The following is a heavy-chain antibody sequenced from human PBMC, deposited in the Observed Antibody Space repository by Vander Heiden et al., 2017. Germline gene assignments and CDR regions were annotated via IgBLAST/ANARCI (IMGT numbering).Heavy chain of an antibody. J-gene: IGHJ6*02. CDR2: ISGSGGST. CDR3: AKSLKGYGGSGSLSYYYYGMDV. V-gene: IGHV3-23*01. Sequence: ATGKGLEWVSAISGSGGSTYYADSVKGRFTISRDNSKNTLYLQMNSLRAEDTAVYYCAKSLKGYGGSGSLSYYYYGMDVWGQGTTVTVSS. D-gene: IGHD3-10*01.